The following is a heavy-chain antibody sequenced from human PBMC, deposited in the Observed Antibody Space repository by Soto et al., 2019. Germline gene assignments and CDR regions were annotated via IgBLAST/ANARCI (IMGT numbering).Heavy chain of an antibody. CDR2: ISYDGSYK. CDR3: VRVQLKGADTNCRGYPYYGMDV. J-gene: IGHJ6*02. V-gene: IGHV3-30*04. D-gene: IGHD5-12*01. CDR1: GFTFSTYA. Sequence: QVHLVESGGGVVQPGRSLRLSCAASGFTFSTYAMHWVRQAPGKGLEWVAVISYDGSYKYYADSVKGRFTISRDNSKNMLYLKMNSLGAEDTAVYYCVRVQLKGADTNCRGYPYYGMDVWGQGTRVTVSS.